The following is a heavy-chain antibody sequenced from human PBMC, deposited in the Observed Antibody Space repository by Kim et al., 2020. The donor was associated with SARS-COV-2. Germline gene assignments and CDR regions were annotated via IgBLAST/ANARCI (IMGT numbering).Heavy chain of an antibody. CDR2: IRSKADGGTA. Sequence: GGSLRLSCAASGFTFTKVWLSWVRQAPGKGRGGVGRIRSKADGGTADYAAPGKGRFTISRDDSKNTLYLQMNGLRAEDTAFYHCTTDYERIGGLCDGETCYPASLWGQGTLVTVSS. J-gene: IGHJ4*02. CDR3: TTDYERIGGLCDGETCYPASL. CDR1: GFTFTKVW. V-gene: IGHV3-15*01. D-gene: IGHD2-21*01.